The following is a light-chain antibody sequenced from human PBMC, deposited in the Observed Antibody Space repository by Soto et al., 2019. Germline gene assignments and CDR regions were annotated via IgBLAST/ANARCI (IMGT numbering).Light chain of an antibody. CDR3: QQYDSSPYT. CDR1: QSVNSIY. J-gene: IGKJ2*01. V-gene: IGKV3-20*01. Sequence: EIVLTQSPGTLSLSPGERATLSCRASQSVNSIYLAWYQQKPGQAPRLLIYGASSRETGIPDTFSGSGSGTDFTHTISRLEPEDFAVYYCQQYDSSPYTFGQGTKLEIK. CDR2: GAS.